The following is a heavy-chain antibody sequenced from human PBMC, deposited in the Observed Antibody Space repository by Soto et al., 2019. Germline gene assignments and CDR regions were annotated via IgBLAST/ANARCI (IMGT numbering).Heavy chain of an antibody. CDR3: ASELSGYSYGPGEVY. V-gene: IGHV4-30-4*01. D-gene: IGHD5-18*01. CDR2: IFYTGSV. Sequence: SETLSLTCNVSGGSVSSSNYYWSWIRQPPGEGLEWIGYIFYTGSVYFNPSLMSRVTMSLDSSKNQFSLNLNSVTAADTAVYFCASELSGYSYGPGEVYWGQGXLVTVSS. J-gene: IGHJ4*02. CDR1: GGSVSSSNYY.